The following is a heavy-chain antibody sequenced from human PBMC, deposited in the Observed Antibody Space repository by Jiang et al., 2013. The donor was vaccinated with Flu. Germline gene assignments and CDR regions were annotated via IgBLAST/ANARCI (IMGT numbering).Heavy chain of an antibody. CDR3: AKERYGTNRPYYFDY. Sequence: QLVESGGGLVKPGGSLRLTCAASGFTFSDYYMTWFRRAPGQGLEWLSSISYNDATILYADSVKGRFTISRDNAKSSLYLQMNGLRAEDSAVYYCAKERYGTNRPYYFDYWGQGVLVTVSS. J-gene: IGHJ4*02. CDR2: ISYNDATI. V-gene: IGHV3-11*01. D-gene: IGHD4-17*01. CDR1: GFTFSDYY.